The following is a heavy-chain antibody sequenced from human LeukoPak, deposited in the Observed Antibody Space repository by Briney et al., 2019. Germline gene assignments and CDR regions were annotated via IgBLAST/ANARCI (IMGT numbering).Heavy chain of an antibody. D-gene: IGHD3-10*01. J-gene: IGHJ4*02. CDR1: GFTFSNYA. CDR2: ISSNGGSP. V-gene: IGHV3-64*02. CDR3: ARGTEDYYGSGLDY. Sequence: GGSLRLSCSASGFTFSNYAMHWVRQAPGKGLEYVSGISSNGGSPYNADSVKARFTISRDNSRNTLYLQMGSLRAEDMAVYYCARGTEDYYGSGLDYWGQGTLLTVSS.